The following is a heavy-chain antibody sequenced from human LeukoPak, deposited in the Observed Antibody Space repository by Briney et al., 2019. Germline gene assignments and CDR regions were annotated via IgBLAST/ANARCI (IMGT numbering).Heavy chain of an antibody. CDR3: AKDLRYNWNYFDY. Sequence: GASLRLSCAASGFTFSSYAMSWVRQAPGKGLEWVSAISGSGGSTYCADSVKGRFTISRDNSKNTLYLQMNSLRAEDTAVYYCAKDLRYNWNYFDYWGQGTLVTVSS. V-gene: IGHV3-23*01. J-gene: IGHJ4*02. D-gene: IGHD1-20*01. CDR1: GFTFSSYA. CDR2: ISGSGGST.